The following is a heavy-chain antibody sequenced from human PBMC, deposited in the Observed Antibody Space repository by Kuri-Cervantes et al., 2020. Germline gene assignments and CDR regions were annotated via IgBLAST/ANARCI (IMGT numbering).Heavy chain of an antibody. V-gene: IGHV4-59*12. J-gene: IGHJ5*02. CDR1: GGSISSYY. Sequence: SETLSLTCTVSGGSISSYYWSWIRQPPGKGLEWIGYIYYSGSTYYNPSLKSRVTISVDTSKNQFSLKLSSVTAADTAVYYCARGEYPMISFDPWGQGTLVTVSS. CDR2: IYYSGST. D-gene: IGHD2-2*01. CDR3: ARGEYPMISFDP.